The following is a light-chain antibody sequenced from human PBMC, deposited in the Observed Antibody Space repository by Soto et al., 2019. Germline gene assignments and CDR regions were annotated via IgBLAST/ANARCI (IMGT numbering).Light chain of an antibody. V-gene: IGKV4-1*01. Sequence: DIVMTQSPDSLAVSLGERATINCKSSQSVLYSSNNKNYLAWYQQKPGQPPKLLIYWASTRESGVPDRFSGRGSGTDFPLPISSLQAEDVAVYYCQKYYSTPRTCGQGTKVDIK. CDR3: QKYYSTPRT. CDR1: QSVLYSSNNKNY. J-gene: IGKJ1*01. CDR2: WAS.